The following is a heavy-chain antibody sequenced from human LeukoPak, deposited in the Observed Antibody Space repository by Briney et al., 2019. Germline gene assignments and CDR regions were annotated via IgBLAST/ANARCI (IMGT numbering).Heavy chain of an antibody. J-gene: IGHJ5*02. Sequence: SETLSLTCAVYGGSFSGYYWSWIRQPPGKGLEWIGEINHSGSTNYNPSLKSRVTISVDTSKIQFSLKLTSVTAADTAVYYCARGLPRGVRVDPWGQGTLVTVSS. CDR2: INHSGST. CDR1: GGSFSGYY. D-gene: IGHD3-10*01. V-gene: IGHV4-34*01. CDR3: ARGLPRGVRVDP.